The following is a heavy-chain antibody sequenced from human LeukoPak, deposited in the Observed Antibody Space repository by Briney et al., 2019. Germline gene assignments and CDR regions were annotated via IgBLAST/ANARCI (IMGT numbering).Heavy chain of an antibody. CDR3: TRDREGYYFDY. V-gene: IGHV3-49*04. D-gene: IGHD1-26*01. CDR1: GFTFGDYA. CDR2: IRSKAYGGTT. J-gene: IGHJ4*02. Sequence: GGSLRLSCTASGFTFGDYAMSWVRQAPGKGLEWVGFIRSKAYGGTTEYAASVKGRFTISRDDSKSIAYLQMNSLKTEDTAVYHCTRDREGYYFDYWGQGTLVTVSS.